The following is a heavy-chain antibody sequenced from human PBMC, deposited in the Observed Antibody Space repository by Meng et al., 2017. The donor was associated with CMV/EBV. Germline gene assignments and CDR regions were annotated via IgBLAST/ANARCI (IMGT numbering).Heavy chain of an antibody. Sequence: VSVKVSCKASGYTFTGYYMHWVRQAPGQGLEWMGWINPNSGGTNYAQKFQGRVTMTRNTSISTAYMVLSRLRSDDTAVYYCARDFANDVVYYYDYYYGMDVWGQGTTVTVSS. V-gene: IGHV1-2*02. CDR3: ARDFANDVVYYYDYYYGMDV. D-gene: IGHD3-10*01. CDR2: INPNSGGT. CDR1: GYTFTGYY. J-gene: IGHJ6*02.